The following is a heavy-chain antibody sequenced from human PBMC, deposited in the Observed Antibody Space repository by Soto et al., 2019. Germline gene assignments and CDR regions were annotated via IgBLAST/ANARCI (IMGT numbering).Heavy chain of an antibody. Sequence: QPGGSLRLSCVASGVTFSSFAMSWVRQAPGKGLEWVSTISGSGGSTYYADSVKGRLTISRDNSKNTLSLHINSLRAEDTAVYYCAKAETYDFWSGLRFDYWGQGXLVTVYS. D-gene: IGHD3-3*01. CDR2: ISGSGGST. CDR1: GVTFSSFA. J-gene: IGHJ4*02. CDR3: AKAETYDFWSGLRFDY. V-gene: IGHV3-23*01.